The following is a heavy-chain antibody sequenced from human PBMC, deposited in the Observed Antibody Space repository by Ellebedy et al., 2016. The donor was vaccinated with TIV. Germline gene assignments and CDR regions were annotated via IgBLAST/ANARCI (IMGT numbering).Heavy chain of an antibody. CDR3: ARSRTVAGTRYNWFDP. D-gene: IGHD2-15*01. V-gene: IGHV4-34*01. CDR1: GGSFSGYY. CDR2: INHSGST. Sequence: SETLSLTXAVYGGSFSGYYWSWIRQPPGKGLEWIGEINHSGSTNYNPSLKSRVTISVDTSKNQFSLKLSSVTAADTAVYYCARSRTVAGTRYNWFDPWGQGTLVTVSS. J-gene: IGHJ5*02.